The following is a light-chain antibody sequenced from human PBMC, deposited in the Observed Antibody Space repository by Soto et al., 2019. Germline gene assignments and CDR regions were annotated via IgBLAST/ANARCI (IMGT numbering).Light chain of an antibody. V-gene: IGLV2-14*03. CDR3: LSHTTRRIYV. CDR1: NSDIGAYDY. Sequence: QSVLTQPGSVSGSPGQSITISCSGTNSDIGAYDYVSWYQQHPGKPPKLIIYNVNNRPSGVSFRFSGSKSANTASLTISGLQTEDEADYYCLSHTTRRIYVFGPGTKVTVL. J-gene: IGLJ1*01. CDR2: NVN.